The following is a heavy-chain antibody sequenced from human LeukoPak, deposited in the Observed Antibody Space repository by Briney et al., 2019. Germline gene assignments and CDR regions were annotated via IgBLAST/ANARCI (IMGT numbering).Heavy chain of an antibody. CDR1: GYTFTGYY. D-gene: IGHD3-9*01. J-gene: IGHJ4*02. CDR3: ARGGADYDILTGFLPGDY. Sequence: ASAKVSCKASGYTFTGYYMHWARQAPGQGLEWMGWINPNSGDTNYAQKFQGRVTMTRDTSISTAYMELRSLRSDDTAVYYCARGGADYDILTGFLPGDYWGQGTLVTVSS. CDR2: INPNSGDT. V-gene: IGHV1-2*02.